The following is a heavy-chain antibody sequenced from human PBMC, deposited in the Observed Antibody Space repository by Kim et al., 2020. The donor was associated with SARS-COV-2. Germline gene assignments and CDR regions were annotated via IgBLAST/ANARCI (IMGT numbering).Heavy chain of an antibody. V-gene: IGHV3-23*01. CDR1: GFTFNGYA. D-gene: IGHD2-2*03. Sequence: GGSLRLSCTTSGFTFNGYAMSWVRQAPGKGLEWVSSIDGSDGTSYYVDSVKGRFTISRDDSKSTLYLWMTSLRADDTAVYYCLKGGWGWIWDHWGQGAHVTVAS. CDR2: IDGSDGTS. CDR3: LKGGWGWIWDH. J-gene: IGHJ4*02.